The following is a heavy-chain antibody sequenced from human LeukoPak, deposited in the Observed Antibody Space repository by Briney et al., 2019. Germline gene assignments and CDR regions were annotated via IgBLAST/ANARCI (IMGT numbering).Heavy chain of an antibody. Sequence: SETLSLTCTVSGGSISSYYWSWIRQPPGKGLEWIGYIYYSGSTNYNPSLKSRVTISVDTSKNQFSLKLSSVTAADTAVYYCAGDAVVEMATARPLWGQGTLVTVSS. V-gene: IGHV4-59*08. CDR3: AGDAVVEMATARPL. CDR2: IYYSGST. CDR1: GGSISSYY. J-gene: IGHJ4*02. D-gene: IGHD5-24*01.